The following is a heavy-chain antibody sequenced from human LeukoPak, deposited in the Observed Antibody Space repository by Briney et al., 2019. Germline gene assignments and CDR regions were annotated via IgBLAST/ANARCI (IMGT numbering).Heavy chain of an antibody. V-gene: IGHV4-39*01. CDR1: GGSISSSSYY. CDR2: IYYSGST. D-gene: IGHD6-6*01. J-gene: IGHJ1*01. CDR3: ARGRSSSSGRYFPH. Sequence: PSETLSLTCTVSGGSISSSSYYWGWIRQPPGKGLEWIGSIYYSGSTYYNPSLKSRVTISVDTSKNQFSLKLSSVTAADTAVYYCARGRSSSSGRYFPHWGQGTPVSVSS.